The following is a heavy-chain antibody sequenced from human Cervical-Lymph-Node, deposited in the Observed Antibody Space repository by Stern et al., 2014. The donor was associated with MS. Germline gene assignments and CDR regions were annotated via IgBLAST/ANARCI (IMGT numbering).Heavy chain of an antibody. Sequence: EVQLVQSGGGLVQPGRSLRLSCAASGFTFDDYAMHWVRQAPGKGLERVSGISWNSGSIGYADSVKGRFTISRDNAKNSLYLQMNSLRAEDTALYYCAKDIGGYSGYDYDYWGQGTLVTVSS. J-gene: IGHJ4*02. CDR1: GFTFDDYA. CDR2: ISWNSGSI. CDR3: AKDIGGYSGYDYDY. V-gene: IGHV3-9*01. D-gene: IGHD5-12*01.